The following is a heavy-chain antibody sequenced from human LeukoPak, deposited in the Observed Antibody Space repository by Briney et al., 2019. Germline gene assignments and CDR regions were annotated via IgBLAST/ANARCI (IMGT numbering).Heavy chain of an antibody. D-gene: IGHD5-12*01. CDR2: IFYSGST. V-gene: IGHV4-39*07. J-gene: IGHJ3*02. Sequence: SETLSLACTVSGGSISSSSYYWGWIRQPPGKGLEWIGIIFYSGSTYYNPSLKSRVTISVDTSKNQFSLKLSSVTAADTAVYYCARPLRFFYSGAFDIWGQGTMVTVSS. CDR3: ARPLRFFYSGAFDI. CDR1: GGSISSSSYY.